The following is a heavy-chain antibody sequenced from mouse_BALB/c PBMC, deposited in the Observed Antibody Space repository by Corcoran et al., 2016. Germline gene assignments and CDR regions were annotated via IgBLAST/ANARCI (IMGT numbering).Heavy chain of an antibody. J-gene: IGHJ4*01. CDR3: AREPYAMDY. CDR2: INTYTGEP. V-gene: IGHV9-3-1*01. Sequence: QIRLVQSGPELKKPGETVKISCKASGYTFTNYGMNWVKKAPGKGLKGMGWINTYTGEPTYADDFKGRFAFTLETSASTAYLQINNLKNEDTATYFCAREPYAMDYWGQGTSVTVSS. CDR1: GYTFTNYG.